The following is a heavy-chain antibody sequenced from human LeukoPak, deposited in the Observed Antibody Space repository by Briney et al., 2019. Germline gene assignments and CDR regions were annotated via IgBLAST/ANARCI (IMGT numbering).Heavy chain of an antibody. Sequence: ASVKVSCKASGYSRTNYYMHWVRHVPGQGPEWLGLINPSGGTKYAQRFQDRVTMTRDTSTSTIYMELSSLTSEDRAVYYCAREGRTDYGASRSFDIWGQGTMVTVSS. CDR1: GYSRTNYY. J-gene: IGHJ3*02. D-gene: IGHD4-17*01. V-gene: IGHV1-46*01. CDR3: AREGRTDYGASRSFDI. CDR2: INPSGGT.